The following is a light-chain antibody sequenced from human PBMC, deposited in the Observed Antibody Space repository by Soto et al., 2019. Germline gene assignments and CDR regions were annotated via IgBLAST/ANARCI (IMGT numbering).Light chain of an antibody. CDR1: TSNIGGNT. Sequence: QSVLTQPPSASGTPGQRVTISCSGSTSNIGGNTVDWYQLLPGTAPKLLIYTNNQRPSGVPDRFSGSKSGTSASLAISGLQSEDEADYYCAAWDDNLNGPVFGGGTKLTVL. CDR2: TNN. J-gene: IGLJ2*01. V-gene: IGLV1-44*01. CDR3: AAWDDNLNGPV.